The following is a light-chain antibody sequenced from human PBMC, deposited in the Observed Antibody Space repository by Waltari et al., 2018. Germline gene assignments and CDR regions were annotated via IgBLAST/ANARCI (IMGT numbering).Light chain of an antibody. Sequence: DIVMTQSPDSLAVSLGERATINCKSSQSVLYSSNNQNYLAWYQQKPGQPPKLLIYWASTRESGVPDRFSGSGSRTDFTLTISSLQAEDVAVYYCQQHYDTPITFGQGTRLEIK. CDR2: WAS. CDR3: QQHYDTPIT. V-gene: IGKV4-1*01. J-gene: IGKJ5*01. CDR1: QSVLYSSNNQNY.